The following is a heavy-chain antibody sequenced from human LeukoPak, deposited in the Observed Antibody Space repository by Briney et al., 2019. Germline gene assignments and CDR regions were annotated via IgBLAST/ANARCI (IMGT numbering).Heavy chain of an antibody. J-gene: IGHJ6*02. V-gene: IGHV4-34*01. CDR3: ARDIVVVVAHRPYYYYYGMDV. CDR1: GGSFSGYY. CDR2: INHSGST. D-gene: IGHD2-15*01. Sequence: SETLSPTCAVYGGSFSGYYWSWIRQPPGKGLEWIGEINHSGSTNYNPSLKSRVTISVDTSKNQFSLKLSSVTAADTAVYYCARDIVVVVAHRPYYYYYGMDVWGQGTTVTVSS.